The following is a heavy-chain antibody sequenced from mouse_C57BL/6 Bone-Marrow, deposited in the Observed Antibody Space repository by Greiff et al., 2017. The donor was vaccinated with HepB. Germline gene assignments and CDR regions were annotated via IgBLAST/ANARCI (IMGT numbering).Heavy chain of an antibody. CDR1: GYAFTNYL. J-gene: IGHJ1*03. Sequence: QVQLQQSGAELVRPGTSVKVSCKASGYAFTNYLIEWVKQRPGQGLEWIGVINPGSGGTNYNKKFKGKATLTADKSSSTAYMQLSSLTSEDSAVYFCALTTVVAYVHWYFDVWGTGTTVTVSS. V-gene: IGHV1-54*01. D-gene: IGHD1-1*01. CDR2: INPGSGGT. CDR3: ALTTVVAYVHWYFDV.